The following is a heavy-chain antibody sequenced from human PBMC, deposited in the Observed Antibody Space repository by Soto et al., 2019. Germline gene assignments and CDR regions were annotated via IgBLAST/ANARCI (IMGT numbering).Heavy chain of an antibody. CDR1: GLTFSSYW. D-gene: IGHD3-10*01. CDR2: INSDGSST. V-gene: IGHV3-74*01. CDR3: ARAGQKRNGMDV. Sequence: EVQLVESGGGLVQPGGSLRLSCAASGLTFSSYWMHWVRQATGKGLVWVSRINSDGSSTNYADSVKGRFTISRDNAKNTLYLQMNSLRADDTAVYYCARAGQKRNGMDVWGQGTTVTVSS. J-gene: IGHJ6*02.